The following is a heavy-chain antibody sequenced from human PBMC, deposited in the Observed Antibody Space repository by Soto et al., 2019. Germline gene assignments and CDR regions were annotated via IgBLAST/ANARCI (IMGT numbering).Heavy chain of an antibody. Sequence: ASVKVSCKASGYTFTSYGISWVRQAPGQGLEWMGWISAYNGNTNYAQKLQGRVTMTTDTSTSTAYMELRSLRSDDTAVYYCARVKPYFCCCNCQQYYFDLRGQGTLVTVSS. D-gene: IGHD2-21*02. CDR1: GYTFTSYG. J-gene: IGHJ4*02. V-gene: IGHV1-18*01. CDR3: ARVKPYFCCCNCQQYYFDL. CDR2: ISAYNGNT.